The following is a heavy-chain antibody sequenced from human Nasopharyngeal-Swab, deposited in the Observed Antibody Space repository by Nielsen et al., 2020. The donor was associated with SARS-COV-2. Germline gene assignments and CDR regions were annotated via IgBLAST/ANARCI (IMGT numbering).Heavy chain of an antibody. Sequence: RQAPGKGLEWLGYIYYSGSTYYNPSLKSRITMSLGTSKNQFSLELKSVTAADTAVYYCARGDIGNGYYYSMSFGAFDIWGQGTMVTVSS. CDR2: IYYSGST. CDR3: ARGDIGNGYYYSMSFGAFDI. D-gene: IGHD3-3*01. J-gene: IGHJ3*02. V-gene: IGHV4-30-4*01.